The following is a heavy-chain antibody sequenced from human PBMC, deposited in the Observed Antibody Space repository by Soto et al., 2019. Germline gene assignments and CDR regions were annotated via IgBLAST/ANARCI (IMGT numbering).Heavy chain of an antibody. Sequence: SETLSLTCTVSGGSISSSSYYWGWIRQPPGKGLEWIGSIYYSGYTYYNPSLKSRVTISVDTSKNQFSLKLSSVTAADTAVYYCARHTGPLYVGHYSDMAVWGQGTTVTVS. D-gene: IGHD3-16*01. CDR2: IYYSGYT. J-gene: IGHJ6*02. V-gene: IGHV4-39*01. CDR1: GGSISSSSYY. CDR3: ARHTGPLYVGHYSDMAV.